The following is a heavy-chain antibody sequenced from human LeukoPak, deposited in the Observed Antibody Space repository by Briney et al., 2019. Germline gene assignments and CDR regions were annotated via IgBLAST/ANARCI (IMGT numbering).Heavy chain of an antibody. CDR3: ARPSITIFGVVINYMDV. CDR2: ISSSSSYI. V-gene: IGHV3-21*01. J-gene: IGHJ6*03. D-gene: IGHD3-3*01. Sequence: GGSLRLSCAASGFTFSSYSMNWVRQASGKGLEWVSSISSSSSYIYYADSVKGRFTISRDNAKNSLYLQMNSLRAEDTAVYYCARPSITIFGVVINYMDVWGKGTTVTVSS. CDR1: GFTFSSYS.